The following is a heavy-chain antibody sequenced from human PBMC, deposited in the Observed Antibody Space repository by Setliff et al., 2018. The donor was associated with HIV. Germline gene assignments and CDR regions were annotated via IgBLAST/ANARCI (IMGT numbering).Heavy chain of an antibody. V-gene: IGHV1-24*01. CDR3: STRGALLGRRASTVTVYYYYLDV. Sequence: ASVKVSCKVSGYTLTELSIHWVRQAPGKGLEWMGGFVPEHSETIYAQKFQGRVTMTEDTSTDTAFMEMSGLTSEDTAVYYLSTRGALLGRRASTVTVYYYYLDVWGNGTTVTVSS. CDR2: FVPEHSET. CDR1: GYTLTELS. D-gene: IGHD4-17*01. J-gene: IGHJ6*03.